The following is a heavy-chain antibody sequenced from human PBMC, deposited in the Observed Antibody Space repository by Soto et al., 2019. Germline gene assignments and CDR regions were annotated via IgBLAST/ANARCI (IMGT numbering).Heavy chain of an antibody. Sequence: LRLSCAASGFTFSTYGMHWVRQAPGKGLEWVAVISYDGSKKYYAGSVKGRFTISRDNSKSTLYLQMNSLRVEDTAVYYCAKDKEEYSSSSRDFQHWGQGTLVTVSS. CDR1: GFTFSTYG. J-gene: IGHJ1*01. CDR2: ISYDGSKK. V-gene: IGHV3-30*18. D-gene: IGHD6-6*01. CDR3: AKDKEEYSSSSRDFQH.